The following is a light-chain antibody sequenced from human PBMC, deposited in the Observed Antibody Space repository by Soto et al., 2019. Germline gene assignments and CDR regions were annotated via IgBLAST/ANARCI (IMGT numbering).Light chain of an antibody. CDR2: EGS. CDR1: SSDVGSYNL. V-gene: IGLV2-23*01. J-gene: IGLJ1*01. Sequence: QSVLTQPASVSGSSGQSITISCTGTSSDVGSYNLVSWYQQHPGKAPKLMIYEGSKRPSGVSNRFSGSKSGNTASLTISGLQAEDEADYYCCSYAGSSTFYVFGTGTKVTVL. CDR3: CSYAGSSTFYV.